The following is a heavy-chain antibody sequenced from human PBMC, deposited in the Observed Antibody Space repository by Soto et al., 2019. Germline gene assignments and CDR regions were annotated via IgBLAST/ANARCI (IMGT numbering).Heavy chain of an antibody. J-gene: IGHJ5*02. D-gene: IGHD1-7*01. Sequence: SETLSLTCAVSGGSISSSNWWSWVRQPPGKGLEWIGEIYHSGSTNYNPSLKSRGTISVDKSKNQFSLKLSSVTAADTAVYYCARAGNNWNYGGNWFDPWGQGTLVTVSS. CDR3: ARAGNNWNYGGNWFDP. CDR1: GGSISSSNW. CDR2: IYHSGST. V-gene: IGHV4-4*02.